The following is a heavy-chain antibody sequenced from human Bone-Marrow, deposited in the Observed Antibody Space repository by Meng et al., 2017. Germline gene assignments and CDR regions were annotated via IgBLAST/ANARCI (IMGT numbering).Heavy chain of an antibody. CDR1: GGSISSYY. CDR2: IYTSGST. D-gene: IGHD3-22*01. Sequence: LSCTVSGGSISSYYWSWIRQPAGKGLEWIGRIYTSGSTNYNPSLKSRVTMSVDTSKNQFSLKLSSVTAADTAVYYCAREYYDSSGYYSRWGQGTLVTVSS. J-gene: IGHJ4*02. CDR3: AREYYDSSGYYSR. V-gene: IGHV4-4*07.